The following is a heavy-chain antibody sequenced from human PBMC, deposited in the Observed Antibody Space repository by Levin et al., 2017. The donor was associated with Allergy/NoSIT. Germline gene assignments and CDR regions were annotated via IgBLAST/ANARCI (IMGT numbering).Heavy chain of an antibody. J-gene: IGHJ4*02. D-gene: IGHD4-17*01. CDR3: AREVYGVYSYFFDY. Sequence: GGSLRLSCATSGFTFSSYGMHWVRQAPGKGLEWMTVVCSDGNDKYYSDSVKGRFTVSRDNSKNTLYLQMNSLRAEDTAVYYCAREVYGVYSYFFDYWGQGTLVTVSS. CDR2: VCSDGNDK. CDR1: GFTFSSYG. V-gene: IGHV3-33*01.